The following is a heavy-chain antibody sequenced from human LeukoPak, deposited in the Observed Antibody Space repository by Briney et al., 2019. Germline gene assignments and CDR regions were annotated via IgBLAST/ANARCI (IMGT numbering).Heavy chain of an antibody. V-gene: IGHV4-31*03. CDR3: ARVGDHLDY. D-gene: IGHD2-21*02. J-gene: IGHJ4*02. CDR1: GGSISSSSYY. CDR2: IYYSGST. Sequence: SETLSLTCTVSGGSISSSSYYWGWIRQHPGKGLEWIGYIYYSGSTYYNPSLKSRVTISVDTSKNQFSLKLSSVTAADTAVYYCARVGDHLDYWGQGTLVTVSS.